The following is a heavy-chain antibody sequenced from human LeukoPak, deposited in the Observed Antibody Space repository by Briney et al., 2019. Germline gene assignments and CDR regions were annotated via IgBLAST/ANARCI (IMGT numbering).Heavy chain of an antibody. Sequence: GASVKVSCKASGYTFTGYYMHWVRQAPGQGLEWMGWINPNSGGTNYAQKFQGKVTMTRDTSIRTAYMELSRLRSDDTAVYYCARGGAATDYYYGMDVWGQGTTVTVSS. CDR3: ARGGAATDYYYGMDV. J-gene: IGHJ6*02. CDR2: INPNSGGT. CDR1: GYTFTGYY. V-gene: IGHV1-2*02. D-gene: IGHD2-15*01.